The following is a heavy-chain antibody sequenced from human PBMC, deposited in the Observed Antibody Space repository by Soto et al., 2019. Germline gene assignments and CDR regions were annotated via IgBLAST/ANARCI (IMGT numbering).Heavy chain of an antibody. CDR3: ARDFRLRGVIMPFDY. V-gene: IGHV3-48*02. CDR2: ISSSSSTI. D-gene: IGHD3-10*01. J-gene: IGHJ4*02. Sequence: EVQLVESGGGLVQPGGSLRLSCAASGFTFSSYSMNWVRQAPGKGLEWVSYISSSSSTIYYADSVKGRFTISRDNAKNSLYLQMNSLRDEDTAVYYCARDFRLRGVIMPFDYWGQGTLVTVSS. CDR1: GFTFSSYS.